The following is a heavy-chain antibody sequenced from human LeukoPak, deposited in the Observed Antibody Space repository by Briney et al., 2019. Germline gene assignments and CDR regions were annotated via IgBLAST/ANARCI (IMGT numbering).Heavy chain of an antibody. CDR2: IYSGGST. Sequence: GGSLRLSCAASGFTVSSNYMSWVRQAPGKGLEGVSVIYSGGSTYYADSVKGRFTISRHNSKNTLYLQMNSLRAEDTAVYYCARGLTTSYYYYGMDVWGQGTTVTVSS. CDR3: ARGLTTSYYYYGMDV. J-gene: IGHJ6*02. D-gene: IGHD3-9*01. CDR1: GFTVSSNY. V-gene: IGHV3-53*04.